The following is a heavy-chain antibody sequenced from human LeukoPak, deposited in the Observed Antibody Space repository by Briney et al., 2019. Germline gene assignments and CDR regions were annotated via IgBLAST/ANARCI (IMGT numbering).Heavy chain of an antibody. V-gene: IGHV3-23*01. Sequence: GGSLRLSCAASGFTFSSYAMSWVRQAPGKGLEWVSAISGSGGSTYYADSVKGRFTISRDNSKNTLYLQMNSLRAEDTAVYYCAKLSGSSCYSPGSYWGQGTLVTVSS. CDR2: ISGSGGST. J-gene: IGHJ4*02. CDR1: GFTFSSYA. D-gene: IGHD2-15*01. CDR3: AKLSGSSCYSPGSY.